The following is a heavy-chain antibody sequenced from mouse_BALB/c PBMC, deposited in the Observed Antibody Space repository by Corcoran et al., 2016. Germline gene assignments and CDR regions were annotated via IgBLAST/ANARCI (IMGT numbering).Heavy chain of an antibody. CDR2: ISYDGST. Sequence: DVQLQESGPGLVKPSQSLSLTCSVTGYSITSGYYWNWIRQFPGNKLEWMGYISYDGSTNYNPSLKNRISITRDTSTNQFFLKLNSVTTEDTATYYCARMGGNYWDFAYGGQGTVVTVSA. CDR1: GYSITSGYY. D-gene: IGHD4-1*01. V-gene: IGHV3-6*02. J-gene: IGHJ3*01. CDR3: ARMGGNYWDFAY.